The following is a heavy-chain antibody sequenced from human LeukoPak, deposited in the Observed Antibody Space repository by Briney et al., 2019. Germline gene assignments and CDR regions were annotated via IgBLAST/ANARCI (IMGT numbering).Heavy chain of an antibody. D-gene: IGHD3-9*01. CDR3: ARMRRSRDVLRYFDWLPSGFDY. V-gene: IGHV1-69*01. Sequence: GSSVKVSCKASGGTFSSYAISWVRQAPGQGLEWMGGIISIFGTANYAQKFQGRVTITADESTSTAYMELSSLRSEDTAVYYCARMRRSRDVLRYFDWLPSGFDYWGQGTLVTVSS. CDR2: IISIFGTA. J-gene: IGHJ4*02. CDR1: GGTFSSYA.